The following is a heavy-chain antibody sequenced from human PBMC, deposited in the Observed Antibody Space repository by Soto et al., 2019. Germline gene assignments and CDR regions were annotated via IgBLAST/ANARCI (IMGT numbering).Heavy chain of an antibody. CDR2: IYTGDSDT. D-gene: IGHD3-16*01. CDR3: AKTLSGTNDAFDI. CDR1: GYSFASYW. Sequence: PGESLKIYCKGYGYSFASYWIAWVRQMPGKGLEWMGIIYTGDSDTRYSPSFQGQVTISADKSISTAYLQWSSLKASDTAMYYCAKTLSGTNDAFDIWGQGTMVTVSS. J-gene: IGHJ3*02. V-gene: IGHV5-51*01.